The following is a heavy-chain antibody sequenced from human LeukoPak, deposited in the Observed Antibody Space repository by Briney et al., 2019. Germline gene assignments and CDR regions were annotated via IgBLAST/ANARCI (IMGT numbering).Heavy chain of an antibody. CDR1: GFTFSSYE. J-gene: IGHJ6*03. Sequence: GGSLRLSCAASGFTFSSYEMNWVRQAPGKGLEWVSYISSSGSTIYYADSVKGRFTISRDNAKNSLYLQMNSLRAEDMALYYCAKDFGPDYYYYYMDVWGKGTTVTVSS. CDR3: AKDFGPDYYYYYMDV. D-gene: IGHD3-10*01. V-gene: IGHV3-48*03. CDR2: ISSSGSTI.